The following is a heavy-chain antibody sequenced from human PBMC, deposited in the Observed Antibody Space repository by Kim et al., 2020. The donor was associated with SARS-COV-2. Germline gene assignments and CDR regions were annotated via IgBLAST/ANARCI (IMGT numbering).Heavy chain of an antibody. CDR3: ARGSVLRYFDWPRRSDAFDI. D-gene: IGHD3-9*01. J-gene: IGHJ3*02. CDR1: GGSFSGYY. V-gene: IGHV4-34*01. Sequence: SETLSLTCAVYGGSFSGYYWSWIRQPPGKGLEWIGEINHSGSTNYNPSLKSRVTISVDTSKNQFSLKLSSVTAADTAVYYCARGSVLRYFDWPRRSDAFDIWGQGTMVTVSS. CDR2: INHSGST.